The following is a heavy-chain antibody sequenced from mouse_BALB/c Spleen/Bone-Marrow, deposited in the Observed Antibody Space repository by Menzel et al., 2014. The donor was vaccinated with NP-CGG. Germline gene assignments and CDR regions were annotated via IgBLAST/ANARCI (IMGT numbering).Heavy chain of an antibody. V-gene: IGHV1-14*01. D-gene: IGHD2-4*01. Sequence: VQPQQSGPELVKPGASVKMSCKASGYTFTSYVMHWVKQKSGQGLEWIGYINPYNDGTKYNEKFKGKATLISDKSSSTAYMELSSLTSEDSAVYYCARSMIGNYFDCWGQGTTLTVSS. CDR1: GYTFTSYV. CDR3: ARSMIGNYFDC. J-gene: IGHJ2*01. CDR2: INPYNDGT.